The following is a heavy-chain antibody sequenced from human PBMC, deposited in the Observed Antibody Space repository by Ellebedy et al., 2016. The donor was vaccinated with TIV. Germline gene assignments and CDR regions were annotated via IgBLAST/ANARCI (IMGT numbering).Heavy chain of an antibody. CDR3: ARSIAAVVDTLPNSFDI. CDR1: GYDFINYW. CDR2: IDPSDYYT. V-gene: IGHV5-10-1*01. Sequence: GESLKISCKGSGYDFINYWITWVRQRPGKGLEWMVRIDPSDYYTNYSPSFQGHVTISADKSINTAFLEWSSLEASDTAIYYCARSIAAVVDTLPNSFDIWGQGTMVTVSS. D-gene: IGHD6-25*01. J-gene: IGHJ3*02.